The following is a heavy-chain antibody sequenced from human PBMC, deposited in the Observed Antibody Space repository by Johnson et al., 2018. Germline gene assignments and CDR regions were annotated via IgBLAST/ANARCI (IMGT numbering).Heavy chain of an antibody. CDR1: GFTFSSYS. Sequence: VQLVESGGGLVKPGGSLRLSCAASGFTFSSYSMNWVRQAPGKGLAWVSSISSSSSYIYYADSVKGRITISRDNAKNSLYLQMNSLRAEDTAVYYCARADYYDSSGYPPHYYGMDVWGQGTTVTVSS. J-gene: IGHJ6*02. V-gene: IGHV3-21*01. CDR2: ISSSSSYI. CDR3: ARADYYDSSGYPPHYYGMDV. D-gene: IGHD3-22*01.